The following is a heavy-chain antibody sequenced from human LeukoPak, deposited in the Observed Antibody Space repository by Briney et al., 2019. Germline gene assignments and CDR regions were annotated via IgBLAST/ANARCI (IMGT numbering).Heavy chain of an antibody. J-gene: IGHJ4*02. Sequence: GGSLRLSCTASGFIFSDYYMSWIRQAPGKGPEWVTYISTSGSTIYYADSVRGRFTISRDNAKNSLYLQMNSLRAEDTAVYYCARVWYDSSGYYDYWGQGTLVTVSS. D-gene: IGHD3-22*01. CDR1: GFIFSDYY. CDR2: ISTSGSTI. V-gene: IGHV3-11*01. CDR3: ARVWYDSSGYYDY.